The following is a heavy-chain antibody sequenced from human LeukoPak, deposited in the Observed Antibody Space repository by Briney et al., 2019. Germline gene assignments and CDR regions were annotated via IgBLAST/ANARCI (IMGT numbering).Heavy chain of an antibody. D-gene: IGHD6-13*01. J-gene: IGHJ4*02. Sequence: GGSLRLSCAASGFTFRSYSMKWVRQAPGKGLEWVSSISSSSSYIYYADSVKGRFTISRDNAKNLLYLQMNSLRAGDTAVYYCARYSDTGYSSSWYSTPFDYWGQGTLVTVSS. CDR3: ARYSDTGYSSSWYSTPFDY. CDR1: GFTFRSYS. CDR2: ISSSSSYI. V-gene: IGHV3-21*06.